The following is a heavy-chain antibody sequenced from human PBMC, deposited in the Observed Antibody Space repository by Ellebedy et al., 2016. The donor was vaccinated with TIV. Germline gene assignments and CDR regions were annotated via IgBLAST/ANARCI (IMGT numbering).Heavy chain of an antibody. CDR1: GFTFSSSS. D-gene: IGHD4-17*01. V-gene: IGHV3-21*01. J-gene: IGHJ6*02. Sequence: PGGSLRLSCAASGFTFSSSSMNWVRPAPGKGLEWVSSISSSSNHIYHVDSVKGRFTMSRDNAKNSLFLQMNSLRAEDTAVYYCARDLPDYGDYKLLYGMDVWGQGTTVTVSS. CDR2: ISSSSNHI. CDR3: ARDLPDYGDYKLLYGMDV.